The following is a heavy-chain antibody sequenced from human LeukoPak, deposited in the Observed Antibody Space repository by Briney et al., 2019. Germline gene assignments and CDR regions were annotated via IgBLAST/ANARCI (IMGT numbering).Heavy chain of an antibody. J-gene: IGHJ3*02. CDR3: ARGSITVVPAFDI. Sequence: SETLSLTCTVSGGSISTYYWSWIPQPPGKGLEWIGCIFHTGSANYNPSLKSRGTISVDTSKNQFSLKLSSVTAADTAVYYCARGSITVVPAFDIWGQGTMFTVSS. D-gene: IGHD4-23*01. CDR2: IFHTGSA. V-gene: IGHV4-59*12. CDR1: GGSISTYY.